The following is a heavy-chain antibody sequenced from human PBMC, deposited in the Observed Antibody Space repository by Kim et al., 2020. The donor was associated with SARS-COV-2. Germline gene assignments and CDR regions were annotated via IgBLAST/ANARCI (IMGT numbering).Heavy chain of an antibody. CDR3: ANGYSSSSSFDY. Sequence: GGSLRLSCAASGFTFSSYGMHWVRQAPGKGLEWVAVISHDESNKFYADFVKGRFTISRDNSKNTLYLQMNSLRPEDTAVYYCANGYSSSSSFDYWGQGTLVTVSS. CDR1: GFTFSSYG. CDR2: ISHDESNK. V-gene: IGHV3-30*18. D-gene: IGHD6-6*01. J-gene: IGHJ4*02.